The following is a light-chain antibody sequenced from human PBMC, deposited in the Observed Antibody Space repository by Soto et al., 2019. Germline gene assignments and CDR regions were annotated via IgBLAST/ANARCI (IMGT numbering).Light chain of an antibody. CDR2: AAS. J-gene: IGKJ1*01. V-gene: IGKV1-39*01. Sequence: DVRMTQSPSSLSAFVGARVTITCRASQSISSYLNWYQQKPGKAPKLLIYAASSLQSGVPSRFSGSGSGTDFTLTISSLQPEDFATYYCQQSYSTLWTFGQGTKVDIK. CDR1: QSISSY. CDR3: QQSYSTLWT.